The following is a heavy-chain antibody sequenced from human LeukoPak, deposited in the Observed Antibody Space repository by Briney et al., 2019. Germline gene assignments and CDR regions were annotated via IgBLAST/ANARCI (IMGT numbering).Heavy chain of an antibody. Sequence: SENLSLTCTVYGGSISSSSYYWGRLRPPPGKGLEWIGSIYYSVSTYYNPSLKSRVTISVDTSKNQFSLKLSSVTAADTAVYYCARLGYYDRSAPYWGQGTLVTVSS. CDR3: ARLGYYDRSAPY. CDR1: GGSISSSSYY. D-gene: IGHD3-22*01. CDR2: IYYSVST. J-gene: IGHJ4*02. V-gene: IGHV4-39*01.